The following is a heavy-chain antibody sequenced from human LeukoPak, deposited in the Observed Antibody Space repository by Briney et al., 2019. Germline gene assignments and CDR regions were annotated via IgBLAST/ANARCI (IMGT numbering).Heavy chain of an antibody. Sequence: PGGSLRLSCAASGFSFSSYWMHWVRQAPGKGLVWVSRINSDGSSTSYADSVKGRFTISRDNAKNTLYLQMNSLRAEDTAVYYCAREIMIGAFDIWGQGTMVTVSS. CDR1: GFSFSSYW. CDR3: AREIMIGAFDI. J-gene: IGHJ3*02. D-gene: IGHD3-16*01. CDR2: INSDGSST. V-gene: IGHV3-74*01.